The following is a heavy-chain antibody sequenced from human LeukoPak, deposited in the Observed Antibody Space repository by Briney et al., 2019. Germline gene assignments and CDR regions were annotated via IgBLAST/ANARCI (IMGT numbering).Heavy chain of an antibody. V-gene: IGHV3-23*01. Sequence: GGSLRLSCVASGFNFSVYPMTWVRQAPGKGLEWVSALSVSGDNAHYADSVKGRLTISRDNSKNTLYLHMNSLRAEDTAIYYCAMDRGYWGQGTLVTVSS. J-gene: IGHJ4*02. D-gene: IGHD2-15*01. CDR1: GFNFSVYP. CDR3: AMDRGY. CDR2: LSVSGDNA.